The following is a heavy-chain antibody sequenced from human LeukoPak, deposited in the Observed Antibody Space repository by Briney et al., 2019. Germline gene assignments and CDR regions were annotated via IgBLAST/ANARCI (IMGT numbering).Heavy chain of an antibody. CDR2: INHSGST. V-gene: IGHV4-34*01. CDR3: ARGDPYYYGSGSYYRT. J-gene: IGHJ5*02. CDR1: GGSFSGYY. D-gene: IGHD3-10*01. Sequence: SETLSLTCAVYGGSFSGYYWSWIRQPPGKGLEWIGEINHSGSTNYNPSLKSRVTISVDTSKNQFSLKLSSVTAADTAVYYCARGDPYYYGSGSYYRTWGQGTLVTVSS.